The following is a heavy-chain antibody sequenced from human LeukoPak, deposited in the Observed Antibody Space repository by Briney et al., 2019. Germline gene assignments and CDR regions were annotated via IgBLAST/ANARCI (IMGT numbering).Heavy chain of an antibody. Sequence: SETLSLTCAVYGGSFSGYYWSWIRQPPGKGLEWIGEINHSGSTNYNPSLKSRVTISVDTSKNQFSLKLSSVTAADTAVYYCARHARAARPGYFDYWGQGTLVTVSS. D-gene: IGHD6-6*01. CDR3: ARHARAARPGYFDY. CDR2: INHSGST. V-gene: IGHV4-34*01. J-gene: IGHJ4*02. CDR1: GGSFSGYY.